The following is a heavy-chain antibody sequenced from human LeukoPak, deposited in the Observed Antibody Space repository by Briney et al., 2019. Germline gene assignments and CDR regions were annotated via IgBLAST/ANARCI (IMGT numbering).Heavy chain of an antibody. V-gene: IGHV3-66*02. Sequence: GXXLXLSCAASGFTVSSNYVSWVRQATGKGLDSVSVIYSGASTYYADSVKGRFTISRDNSKNTLYLQMNSLRAEDTAVYYCARSLGDLALGYWGQGTLVTVSS. D-gene: IGHD4-17*01. CDR1: GFTVSSNY. CDR2: IYSGAST. J-gene: IGHJ4*02. CDR3: ARSLGDLALGY.